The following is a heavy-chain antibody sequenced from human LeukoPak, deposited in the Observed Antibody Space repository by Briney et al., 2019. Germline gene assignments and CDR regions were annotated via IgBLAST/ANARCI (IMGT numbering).Heavy chain of an antibody. CDR1: GGSISSYH. D-gene: IGHD6-19*01. CDR2: IYYSGST. J-gene: IGHJ4*02. Sequence: PSETLSLTCTVSGGSISSYHWSWIRQPPGKGLEWIGYIYYSGSTNYNPSLKSRVTISVDTSKNQFSLKLSSVTAADTAVYYCARWYSSGWYDYWGQGTLVTVSS. V-gene: IGHV4-59*01. CDR3: ARWYSSGWYDY.